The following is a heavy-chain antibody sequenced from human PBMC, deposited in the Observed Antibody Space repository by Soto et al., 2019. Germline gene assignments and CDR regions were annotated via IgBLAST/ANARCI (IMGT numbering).Heavy chain of an antibody. CDR2: IKQDGSEK. Sequence: GGSLSLSCAASGFTFRNYWVSWVRQAPGKGLEGVANIKQDGSEKYYEDSVKGRFTISRDNAKNSLYLQMNSLRAEDTAVYYCAREHSSSSDYYYMDVWGKGTTVTVSS. J-gene: IGHJ6*03. V-gene: IGHV3-7*01. CDR3: AREHSSSSDYYYMDV. D-gene: IGHD6-6*01. CDR1: GFTFRNYW.